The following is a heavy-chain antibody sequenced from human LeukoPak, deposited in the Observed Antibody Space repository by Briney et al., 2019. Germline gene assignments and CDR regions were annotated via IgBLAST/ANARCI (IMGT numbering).Heavy chain of an antibody. CDR1: GFSFSNYG. CDR3: AKPTSGSGSFLIDY. V-gene: IGHV3-33*06. Sequence: GGSLRLSCAASGFSFSNYGMHWVRQAPGKGLEWVAVTWDDGSYKYYADSVKGRFTISRDNSKNTLYLQMNSLRAEDTAVYYCAKPTSGSGSFLIDYWGQGTLVTVSS. D-gene: IGHD1-26*01. J-gene: IGHJ4*02. CDR2: TWDDGSYK.